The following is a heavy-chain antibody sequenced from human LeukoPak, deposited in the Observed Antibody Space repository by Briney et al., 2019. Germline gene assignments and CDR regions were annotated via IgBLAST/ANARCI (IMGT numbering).Heavy chain of an antibody. D-gene: IGHD3-22*01. CDR3: ARSGYYDRSENFDY. V-gene: IGHV4-38-2*02. Sequence: NPSETLSLTCTVSGYSLSSGYYLGWIRQPPGKGLEWIGSIYHRGSTYYNPSLRSRVTISVDTSKNHLSLKLSSVTAADTAVYYCARSGYYDRSENFDYWGQGTLVSVSS. J-gene: IGHJ4*02. CDR1: GYSLSSGYY. CDR2: IYHRGST.